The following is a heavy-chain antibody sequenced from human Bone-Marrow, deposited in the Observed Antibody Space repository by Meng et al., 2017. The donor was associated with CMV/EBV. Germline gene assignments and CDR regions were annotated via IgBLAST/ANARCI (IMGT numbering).Heavy chain of an antibody. CDR3: AKSWDDFWRCLLQH. J-gene: IGHJ1*01. D-gene: IGHD3-3*01. Sequence: SAFSFGHYGMTWVRPPPGKGLDWVAVIPSGGGNTYSADSVRGRFTISRDSSSDTLHLEMKSLRAEDTAVYYCAKSWDDFWRCLLQHWGQGTLVTVSS. CDR2: IPSGGGNT. CDR1: AFSFGHYG. V-gene: IGHV3-30*02.